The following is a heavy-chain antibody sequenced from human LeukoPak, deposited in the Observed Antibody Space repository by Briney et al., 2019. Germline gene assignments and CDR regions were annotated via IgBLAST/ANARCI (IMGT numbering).Heavy chain of an antibody. V-gene: IGHV1-69*06. D-gene: IGHD6-13*01. J-gene: IGHJ6*03. CDR1: GGTFSSYA. Sequence: SVKVSCKASGGTFSSYAISWVRQAPGQGLEWMGGIIPIFGTTNYAQKFQDRVTITADKSTSTAYMELSSLRSEDTAVYYCARVVGLTGYSSSWYSGYYYYMDVWGKGTTVIVSS. CDR3: ARVVGLTGYSSSWYSGYYYYMDV. CDR2: IIPIFGTT.